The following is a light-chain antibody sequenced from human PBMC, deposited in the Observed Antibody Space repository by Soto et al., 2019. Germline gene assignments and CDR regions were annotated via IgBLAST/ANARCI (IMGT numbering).Light chain of an antibody. V-gene: IGKV3-15*01. CDR3: QQYNNWLPWT. Sequence: EIVMTQSPATLSVSPGERATLSCRASQSVSSNLAWYQQKPGQAPRLRIYGASTRATGIPARFSGSGSGTEFTLTISSLQSEDFAVYYCQQYNNWLPWTFGQGTKVEIK. CDR2: GAS. J-gene: IGKJ1*01. CDR1: QSVSSN.